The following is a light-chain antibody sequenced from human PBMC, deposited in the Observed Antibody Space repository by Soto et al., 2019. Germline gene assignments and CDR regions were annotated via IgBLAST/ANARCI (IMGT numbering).Light chain of an antibody. CDR2: AAS. CDR1: QSISDY. Sequence: ETELTQSPATLSLSPGERATLSCRVSQSISDYLAWYQQKPGQAPRLLIYAASSRASGIPARFSGSGSGTDFTLTISSLEPEDCAVYYCQQCSNWPRTFGQGTKVELK. V-gene: IGKV3-11*01. CDR3: QQCSNWPRT. J-gene: IGKJ1*01.